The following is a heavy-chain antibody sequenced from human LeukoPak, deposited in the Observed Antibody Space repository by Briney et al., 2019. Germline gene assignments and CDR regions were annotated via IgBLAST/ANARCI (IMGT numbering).Heavy chain of an antibody. V-gene: IGHV1-2*02. CDR2: IKPNSGGT. D-gene: IGHD1-14*01. J-gene: IGHJ4*02. Sequence: GASVKVSCKTSGSTFTGYYMHWLRQPPGQGLEWMGWIKPNSGGTKYAQKFQGRVTMTRDTSISTAYMELSRVTSDDTAVYYCARGSYGNRGVDYIYYWGQGTLVTVSS. CDR3: ARGSYGNRGVDYIYY. CDR1: GSTFTGYY.